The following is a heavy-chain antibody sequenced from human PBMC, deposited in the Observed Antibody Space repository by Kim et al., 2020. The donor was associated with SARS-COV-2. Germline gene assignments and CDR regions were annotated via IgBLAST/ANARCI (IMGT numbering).Heavy chain of an antibody. J-gene: IGHJ3*02. CDR3: ARGAGIAAARWFSRKYAFDI. V-gene: IGHV4-34*01. CDR2: INHSGST. D-gene: IGHD6-13*01. Sequence: SETLSLTCAVYGGSFSGYYWSWIRQPPGKGLEWIGEINHSGSTNYNPSLKSRVTISVDTSKNQFSLKLSSVTAADTAVYYCARGAGIAAARWFSRKYAFDIWGQGTMVTVSS. CDR1: GGSFSGYY.